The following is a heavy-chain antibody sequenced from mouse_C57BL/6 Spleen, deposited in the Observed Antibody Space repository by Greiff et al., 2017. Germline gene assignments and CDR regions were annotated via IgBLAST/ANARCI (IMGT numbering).Heavy chain of an antibody. CDR2: IRNKANGYTT. Sequence: DVQLVESGGGLVQPGGSLSLSCAASGFTFTDYYMSWVRQPPGKALEWLGFIRNKANGYTTEYSASVKGRFTISRDNSQSILYLQMNALRAEDSATYYCARYDDGYPHWYFDVWGTGTTVTVSS. D-gene: IGHD2-3*01. CDR1: GFTFTDYY. V-gene: IGHV7-3*01. J-gene: IGHJ1*03. CDR3: ARYDDGYPHWYFDV.